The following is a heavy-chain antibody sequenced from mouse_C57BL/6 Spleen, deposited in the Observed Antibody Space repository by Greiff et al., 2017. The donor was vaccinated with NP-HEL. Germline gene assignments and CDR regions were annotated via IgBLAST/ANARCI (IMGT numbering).Heavy chain of an antibody. CDR3: ARDTYYDYDGGAWFAY. V-gene: IGHV5-4*01. CDR2: ISDGGSYT. CDR1: GFTFSSYA. Sequence: EVKLVESGGGLVKPGGSLKLSCAASGFTFSSYAMSWVRQTPEKRLEWVATISDGGSYTYYPDNVKGRFTISRDNAKNNLYLQMSHLKSEDTAMYYCARDTYYDYDGGAWFAYWGQGTLVTVSA. J-gene: IGHJ3*01. D-gene: IGHD2-4*01.